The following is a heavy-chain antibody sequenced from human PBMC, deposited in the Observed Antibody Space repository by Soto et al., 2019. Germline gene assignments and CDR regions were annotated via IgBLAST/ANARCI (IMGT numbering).Heavy chain of an antibody. CDR1: CGSITSSD. J-gene: IGHJ6*02. CDR3: ARGEDAFFYYGLDV. Sequence: PSESLALTCTVSCGSITSSDWSWILRPPGKGLEWIAYIYDTGISGYTPSTSYNPSLKSRVTMSVDTSKSQFSLKLTSVTAADTAVYYCARGEDAFFYYGLDVWGQGITVTVSS. V-gene: IGHV4-59*01. CDR2: IYDTGISGYTPST.